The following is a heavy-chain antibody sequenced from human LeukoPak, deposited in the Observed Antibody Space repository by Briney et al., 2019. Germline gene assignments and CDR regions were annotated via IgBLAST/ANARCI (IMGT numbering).Heavy chain of an antibody. CDR3: ARDWSVYSSGWRKYYFDY. V-gene: IGHV1-2*02. CDR2: INPNSGGT. Sequence: ASVKVSCKASGYTFTGYYMHWVRQAPGQGLEWMGWINPNSGGTNYAQKFQGRVTMTRDTPISTAYMELSRLRSDDTAVYYCARDWSVYSSGWRKYYFDYWGQGTLVTVSS. J-gene: IGHJ4*02. D-gene: IGHD6-19*01. CDR1: GYTFTGYY.